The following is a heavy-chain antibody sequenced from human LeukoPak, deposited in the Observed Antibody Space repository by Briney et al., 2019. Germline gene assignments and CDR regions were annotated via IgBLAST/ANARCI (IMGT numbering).Heavy chain of an antibody. CDR2: IGGDGRGT. D-gene: IGHD1-26*01. J-gene: IGHJ4*02. Sequence: GGSLRLSCAASGFIFSDYPATWARQAPGKGLEWVSAIGGDGRGTDYADSVKGRFTISRDNSKNTVYLQMNSLRLDDTALYYCARRSGGTPDYWGLGALVTVSS. CDR3: ARRSGGTPDY. CDR1: GFIFSDYP. V-gene: IGHV3-23*01.